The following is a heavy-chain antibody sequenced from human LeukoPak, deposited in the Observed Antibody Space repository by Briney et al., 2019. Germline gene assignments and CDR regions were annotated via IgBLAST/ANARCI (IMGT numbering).Heavy chain of an antibody. CDR3: ARRYDFWSGYYGWFDR. V-gene: IGHV3-11*04. J-gene: IGHJ5*02. CDR2: ISISGYST. CDR1: GFTFNNYY. D-gene: IGHD3-3*01. Sequence: GGSLRLSCAASGFTFNNYYMSWLRRAPGKGLEWISYISISGYSTYYADSVKGRFTISRDNAKNSLYLQMNNLRPEDTAFYYCARRYDFWSGYYGWFDRWGQGTLVTVSS.